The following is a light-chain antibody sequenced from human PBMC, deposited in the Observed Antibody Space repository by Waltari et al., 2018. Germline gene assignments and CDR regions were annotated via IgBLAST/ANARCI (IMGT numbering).Light chain of an antibody. CDR2: WAS. J-gene: IGKJ4*01. CDR3: QQFFAKPLT. V-gene: IGKV4-1*01. Sequence: DIVMTQSPDSLAVALGESATINCKSSQSLLYSSNNKNYLAWYQQKPGQPPKLLISWASTRDSGVPARFSGSGSATDFTLTISTLQAEDVAVYYCQQFFAKPLTFGGGTKVEIK. CDR1: QSLLYSSNNKNY.